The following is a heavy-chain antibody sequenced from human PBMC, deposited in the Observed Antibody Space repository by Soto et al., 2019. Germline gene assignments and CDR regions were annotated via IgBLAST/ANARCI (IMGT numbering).Heavy chain of an antibody. CDR2: IKSKSDGGTI. Sequence: GGSLILSCAASGFTFTNAWMTWVRQGPGKGLEWVGRIKSKSDGGTIDYAAPVKGRFTISRDDSKNTLYLQMNSLKTEDTAVYYCTTGPNLRPLAAFDIWGQGTVVTVSS. CDR1: GFTFTNAW. V-gene: IGHV3-15*01. CDR3: TTGPNLRPLAAFDI. J-gene: IGHJ3*02.